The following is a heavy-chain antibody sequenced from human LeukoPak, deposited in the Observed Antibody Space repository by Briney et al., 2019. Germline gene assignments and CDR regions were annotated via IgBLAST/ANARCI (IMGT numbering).Heavy chain of an antibody. CDR2: IDWDDDK. J-gene: IGHJ3*02. V-gene: IGHV2-70*11. Sequence: SGPALVKPTPTLTLTCTFSGFSLSTSGLCVSWIRQPPGKALEWLARIDWDDDKYYSTSLKTRLTISKDTSKNQVVLTMTNMDPVDTATYYCARTYGDYVTGDAFDIWGQGTMVTVSS. D-gene: IGHD4-17*01. CDR3: ARTYGDYVTGDAFDI. CDR1: GFSLSTSGLC.